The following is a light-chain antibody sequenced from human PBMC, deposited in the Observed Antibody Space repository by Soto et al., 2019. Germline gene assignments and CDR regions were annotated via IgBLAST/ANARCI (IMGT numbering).Light chain of an antibody. J-gene: IGKJ1*01. Sequence: DIQMTQSPSTVSASVGDAVTITCRASQSISTWLAWYQQKPGKAPNLLIYDASTLESGGPSGFSGSGSGTEFTLTISSLQPDDSATYYCQHYNSYSEAFGQGTKVEL. V-gene: IGKV1-5*01. CDR1: QSISTW. CDR2: DAS. CDR3: QHYNSYSEA.